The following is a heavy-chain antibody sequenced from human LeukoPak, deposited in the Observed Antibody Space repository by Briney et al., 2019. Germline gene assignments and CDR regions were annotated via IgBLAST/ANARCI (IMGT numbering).Heavy chain of an antibody. Sequence: GWSLRLSCAVSGFSVSDKHMAWVRQAPGKGLKWASVNSGGDTNYADSVKGRFTISRDISKNTVFLQMDNLSSDDTAVYYCVMAPPGDWGLGTLVTVSS. V-gene: IGHV3-53*01. D-gene: IGHD2-21*01. CDR1: GFSVSDKH. CDR3: VMAPPGD. CDR2: NSGGDT. J-gene: IGHJ4*02.